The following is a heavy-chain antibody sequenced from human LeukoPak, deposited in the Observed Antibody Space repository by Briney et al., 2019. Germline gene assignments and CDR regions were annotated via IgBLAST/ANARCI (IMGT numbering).Heavy chain of an antibody. D-gene: IGHD1-26*01. V-gene: IGHV1-8*01. Sequence: GASVKVSCKASGYTFTSYDINWVRQATGQGLEWIGWMNPNSGNTGYAQKFQGRVTMTRNTSISTAYMELSSLRSEDTAVYYCARGYSGSYWGQNYYGMDVWGQGTTVTVSS. CDR1: GYTFTSYD. CDR3: ARGYSGSYWGQNYYGMDV. J-gene: IGHJ6*02. CDR2: MNPNSGNT.